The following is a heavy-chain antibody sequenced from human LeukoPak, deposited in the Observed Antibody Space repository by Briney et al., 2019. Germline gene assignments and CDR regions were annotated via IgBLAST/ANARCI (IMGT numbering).Heavy chain of an antibody. D-gene: IGHD3-16*02. Sequence: TGGSLRLSCAASGFLFSRYVMYWVRQAPGKGLEWVAVIRYDGSNKFYGDSVRGRFTISRDNSKNTLYLQVNSLRAEDTAVYYCARLDNYDYVWGSYRYDAFDIWGQGTMVTVSS. V-gene: IGHV3-33*07. CDR3: ARLDNYDYVWGSYRYDAFDI. J-gene: IGHJ3*02. CDR1: GFLFSRYV. CDR2: IRYDGSNK.